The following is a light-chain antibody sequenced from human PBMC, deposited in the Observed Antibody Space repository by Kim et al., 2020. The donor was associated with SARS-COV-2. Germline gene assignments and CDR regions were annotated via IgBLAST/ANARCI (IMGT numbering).Light chain of an antibody. V-gene: IGKV3-11*01. J-gene: IGKJ4*01. CDR2: DAA. Sequence: PGERAILSCRASQTIGISLGWYQHKLGQAPRLLIYDAAIRAAGIPDRFSGGESGTDFTLTISSLEPEDFAIYYCQQRNNWPPAVTFGGGTKVDIK. CDR3: QQRNNWPPAVT. CDR1: QTIGIS.